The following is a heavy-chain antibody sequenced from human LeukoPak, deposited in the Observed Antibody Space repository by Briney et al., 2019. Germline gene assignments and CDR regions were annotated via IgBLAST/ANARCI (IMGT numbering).Heavy chain of an antibody. D-gene: IGHD3-3*01. Sequence: PSETLSLTCTVSGGSISSGGYYWSWIRQPPGKGLEWIGYIYHSGSTYYNPSLKSRVTISVDRSKNQFSLKLSSVTAADTAVYYCARGGYDFWSGYYCWGQGTLVTVSS. V-gene: IGHV4-30-2*01. J-gene: IGHJ4*02. CDR3: ARGGYDFWSGYYC. CDR2: IYHSGST. CDR1: GGSISSGGYY.